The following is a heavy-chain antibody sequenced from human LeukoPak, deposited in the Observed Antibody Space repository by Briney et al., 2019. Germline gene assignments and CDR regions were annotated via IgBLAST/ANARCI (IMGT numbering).Heavy chain of an antibody. CDR1: GFTFSSYG. Sequence: GRSLRLSCAASGFTFSSYGMHWVRQAPGKGLEWVAVISYDGSNKYYADSVKGRFTISRDNSKNTLYLQMNSLRAEDTAVYYCAKGRGTMIVVVRGGLDYWGQGTLVTVSS. CDR2: ISYDGSNK. CDR3: AKGRGTMIVVVRGGLDY. D-gene: IGHD3-22*01. V-gene: IGHV3-30*18. J-gene: IGHJ4*02.